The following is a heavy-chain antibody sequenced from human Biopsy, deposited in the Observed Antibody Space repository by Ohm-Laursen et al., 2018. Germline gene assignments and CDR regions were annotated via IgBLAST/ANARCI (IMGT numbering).Heavy chain of an antibody. V-gene: IGHV4-59*11. CDR3: ARGSNDFGGLYFPR. CDR2: ISYTGYT. Sequence: SDTLSLTCPVSGGSFTGHYWSWIRQPPGKGLEWIGHISYTGYTSYNASLKSRVTISVDTSRNHFSLRLSSFTAADTAVYYCARGSNDFGGLYFPRWGQGTLLTVSS. D-gene: IGHD4-23*01. CDR1: GGSFTGHY. J-gene: IGHJ4*02.